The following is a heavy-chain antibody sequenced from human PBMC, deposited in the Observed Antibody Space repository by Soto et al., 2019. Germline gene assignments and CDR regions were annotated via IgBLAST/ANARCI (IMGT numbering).Heavy chain of an antibody. CDR1: GFTFSSYG. J-gene: IGHJ4*02. Sequence: QVQLVESGGGVVQPGRSLRLSCAASGFTFSSYGMHWVRQAPGKGLEWVAVIWYDGSNKYYADSVKGRFTISRDNSKNPLYLQMNSLRAEDTAVYYCARPQSEQLGDYFDYWGQGTLVTVSS. CDR2: IWYDGSNK. D-gene: IGHD6-6*01. V-gene: IGHV3-33*01. CDR3: ARPQSEQLGDYFDY.